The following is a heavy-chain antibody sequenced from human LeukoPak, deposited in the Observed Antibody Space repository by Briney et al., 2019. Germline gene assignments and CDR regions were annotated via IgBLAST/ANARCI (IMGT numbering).Heavy chain of an antibody. CDR3: ARHVHHSSGFEYYFDY. J-gene: IGHJ4*02. D-gene: IGHD3-22*01. V-gene: IGHV4-39*01. CDR2: IYSSGST. Sequence: SETLSLTCTVSGGSISSSYYYWGWIRQPPGKGLEWIGSIYSSGSTYYNPSLKSRVTISVDTSKNQFSLKLTSVTAADTAVYYCARHVHHSSGFEYYFDYWGQGTLVTVSS. CDR1: GGSISSSYYY.